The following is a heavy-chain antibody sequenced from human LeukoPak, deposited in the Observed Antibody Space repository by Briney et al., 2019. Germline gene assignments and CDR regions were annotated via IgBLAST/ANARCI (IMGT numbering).Heavy chain of an antibody. CDR3: ARGRLTVTTSYFDY. D-gene: IGHD4-11*01. CDR1: GFTVSSNY. V-gene: IGHV3-66*01. CDR2: IYSGGGT. Sequence: GGSLRLSCAASGFTVSSNYMSWVRQAPGKGLEWVSVIYSGGGTYYADSVKGRFTISRDNSKNTLYLQMNSLRAEDTAVYYCARGRLTVTTSYFDYWGQGTLVTVSS. J-gene: IGHJ4*02.